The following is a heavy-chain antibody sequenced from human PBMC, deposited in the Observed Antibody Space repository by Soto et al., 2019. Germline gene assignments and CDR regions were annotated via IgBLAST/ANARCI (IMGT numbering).Heavy chain of an antibody. Sequence: ASVKVSCKASGYTFSSYGISWVRQAPGQGLEWMGWISAYNGNTNYAQKLQGRVTTTTDTSTSTAYMELRSLRSDDTAVYYCAREGWSSSSWYAGLDYYYYYGMDLWGQGTTVTVSS. CDR3: AREGWSSSSWYAGLDYYYYYGMDL. CDR1: GYTFSSYG. D-gene: IGHD6-13*01. J-gene: IGHJ6*02. CDR2: ISAYNGNT. V-gene: IGHV1-18*01.